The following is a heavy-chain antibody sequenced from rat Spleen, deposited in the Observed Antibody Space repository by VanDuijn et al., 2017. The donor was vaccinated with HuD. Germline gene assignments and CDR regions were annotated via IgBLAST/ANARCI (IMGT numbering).Heavy chain of an antibody. J-gene: IGHJ2*01. CDR2: ISYDGSSS. CDR3: ARQNWPYYFDY. CDR1: DFTFSHYY. V-gene: IGHV5-7*01. D-gene: IGHD5-1*01. Sequence: EVQLVESGGGLVQPGRSMKLSCAASDFTFSHYYMAWVRQAPTKGLEWVATISYDGSSSYYRDSVKGRFTISRDNAKSTLYLQMDSLRSEDTATYYCARQNWPYYFDYWGQGVMVTVSS.